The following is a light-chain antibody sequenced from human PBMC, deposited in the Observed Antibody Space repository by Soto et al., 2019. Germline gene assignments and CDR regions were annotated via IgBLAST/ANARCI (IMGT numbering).Light chain of an antibody. CDR2: GAS. J-gene: IGKJ1*01. V-gene: IGKV3-20*01. CDR1: QTVYNGF. Sequence: ENVLTQSPGTLSLSPGERATLSCRASQTVYNGFLAWYQQKPGQAPRLLIYGASSRATGIPDRFSGSGSGTDFTLTISSQEPEDFAVYYCQQYVSSPRTFGQGTKVDIK. CDR3: QQYVSSPRT.